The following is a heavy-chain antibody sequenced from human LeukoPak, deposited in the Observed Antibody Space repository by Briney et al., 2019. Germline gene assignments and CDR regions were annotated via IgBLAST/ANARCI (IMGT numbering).Heavy chain of an antibody. CDR3: ATTPRGEYTFDY. V-gene: IGHV5-51*01. D-gene: IGHD3-10*01. J-gene: IGHJ4*02. Sequence: PGESLKISCKGSGYNFTNYGIGWVRQMPGKGLEWMGIISPGDSDTRYNPSFQGQVTISADKSISTAYLQWRSLKAPDTAMYYCATTPRGEYTFDYWGQGTLVTVSS. CDR1: GYNFTNYG. CDR2: ISPGDSDT.